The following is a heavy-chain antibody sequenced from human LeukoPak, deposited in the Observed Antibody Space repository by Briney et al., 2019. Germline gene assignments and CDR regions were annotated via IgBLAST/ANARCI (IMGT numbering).Heavy chain of an antibody. Sequence: PGGSLRLSCAASGFTFDDYAMHWVRQAPGKGLEWVSGISWNSGSIGYADSVKGRFTISRDNAKNSLYLQMNSLRAEDTALYYCAKDIRPFVGLRLGELSPDAFDIWGQGTMVTVSS. D-gene: IGHD3-16*02. CDR1: GFTFDDYA. CDR3: AKDIRPFVGLRLGELSPDAFDI. CDR2: ISWNSGSI. V-gene: IGHV3-9*01. J-gene: IGHJ3*02.